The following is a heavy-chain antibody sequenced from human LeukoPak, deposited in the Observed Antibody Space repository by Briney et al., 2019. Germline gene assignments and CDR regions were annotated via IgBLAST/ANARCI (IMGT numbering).Heavy chain of an antibody. J-gene: IGHJ4*02. CDR2: IYSGGST. D-gene: IGHD3-10*01. Sequence: GGSLRLSCAGSGFPFSSHGMNWVRQAPGKGLEWVSVIYSGGSTYYADSVKGRFTISRDNSKNTLYLQMNSLRAEDTAVYYCAREHGMVRGVYDYWGQGTLVTVSS. CDR1: GFPFSSHG. V-gene: IGHV3-66*01. CDR3: AREHGMVRGVYDY.